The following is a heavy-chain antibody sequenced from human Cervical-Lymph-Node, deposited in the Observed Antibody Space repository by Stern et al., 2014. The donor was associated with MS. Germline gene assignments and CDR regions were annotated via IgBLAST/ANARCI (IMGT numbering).Heavy chain of an antibody. Sequence: EVQLVESGGGLVKPGGSLRLSCAASGFTFSSYSMNWVRQAPGKGLEWVSSISTNRSYIYYADSVKGRFTISRDNAKNSLYLQMNSLRAEDTAVYYCARDRLNDFWSNYVPGEYYYYYGMDVWGQGTTVTVSS. J-gene: IGHJ6*02. CDR3: ARDRLNDFWSNYVPGEYYYYYGMDV. CDR2: ISTNRSYI. CDR1: GFTFSSYS. D-gene: IGHD3-3*01. V-gene: IGHV3-21*01.